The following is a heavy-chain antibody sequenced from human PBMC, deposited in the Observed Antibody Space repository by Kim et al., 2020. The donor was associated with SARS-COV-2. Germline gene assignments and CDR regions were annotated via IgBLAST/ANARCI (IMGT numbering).Heavy chain of an antibody. J-gene: IGHJ6*03. CDR2: IGTAGDT. CDR1: GFTFSSYD. Sequence: GGSLRLSCAASGFTFSSYDMHWVRQATGKGLEWVSAIGTAGDTYYPGSVKGRFTISRENAKNSLYLQMNSLRAGDTAVYYCARAYSSSWYPYHYYMDVWGKGTTVTVSS. D-gene: IGHD6-13*01. CDR3: ARAYSSSWYPYHYYMDV. V-gene: IGHV3-13*01.